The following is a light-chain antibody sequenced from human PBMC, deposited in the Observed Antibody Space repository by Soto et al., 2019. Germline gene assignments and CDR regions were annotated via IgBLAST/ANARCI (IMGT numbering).Light chain of an antibody. CDR2: WAS. CDR1: QSVLYSSNNKNY. J-gene: IGKJ2*01. V-gene: IGKV4-1*01. Sequence: DIVMTQSPDSLAVSLGERATINCKSSQSVLYSSNNKNYLAWYQQKPGQPPKLLIYWASTRESGVPDRFSGSGSGTDFTLTISSLQAEDVAVYYCQQYYSPPWTFGQGTTLEIK. CDR3: QQYYSPPWT.